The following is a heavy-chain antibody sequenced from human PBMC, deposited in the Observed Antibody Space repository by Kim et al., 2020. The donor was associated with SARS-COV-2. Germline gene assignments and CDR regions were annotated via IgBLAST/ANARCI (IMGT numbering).Heavy chain of an antibody. CDR2: INYSGST. CDR1: GGSLSGYY. J-gene: IGHJ3*02. D-gene: IGHD6-19*01. CDR3: LGDRGSLLGVAVLNDSLD. V-gene: IGHV4-34*03. Sequence: SESLSLTCAVYGGSLSGYYWSWIRQPPGKVLEWVVVINYSGSTKYNPSLKSRVTISVDTPKNQLSLKLNSSSAAETPVFSFLGDRGSLLGVAVLNDSLD.